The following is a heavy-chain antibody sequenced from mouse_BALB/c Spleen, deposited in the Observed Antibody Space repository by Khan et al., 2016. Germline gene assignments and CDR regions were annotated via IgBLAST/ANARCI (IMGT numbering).Heavy chain of an antibody. V-gene: IGHV3-2*02. Sequence: EVQLQESGPGLVKPSQSLSLTCTVTGYSITSDYAWNWIRQFPGNKLEWMGYIRYSGSTTYNPSLKSRISITRDTYKNQFFMQLNSVTTEETATYYCTRSPPATRYFDVWGAGTTVTVSS. CDR3: TRSPPATRYFDV. CDR1: GYSITSDYA. CDR2: IRYSGST. J-gene: IGHJ1*01. D-gene: IGHD3-1*01.